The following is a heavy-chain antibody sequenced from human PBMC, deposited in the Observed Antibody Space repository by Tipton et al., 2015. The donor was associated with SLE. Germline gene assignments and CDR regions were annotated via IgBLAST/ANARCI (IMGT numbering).Heavy chain of an antibody. V-gene: IGHV4-59*08. J-gene: IGHJ6*02. CDR1: GGSINSNY. CDR2: ISDGGGT. Sequence: TLSLTCSVSGGSINSNYWIWIRQPPGKGLEWIGYISDGGGTNHNPSLKSRVTISVDPAKNQFSLKLTSVTAADTAVYYCARGVLTWRGAITGVDVWGQGTSVNVSS. D-gene: IGHD3-3*01. CDR3: ARGVLTWRGAITGVDV.